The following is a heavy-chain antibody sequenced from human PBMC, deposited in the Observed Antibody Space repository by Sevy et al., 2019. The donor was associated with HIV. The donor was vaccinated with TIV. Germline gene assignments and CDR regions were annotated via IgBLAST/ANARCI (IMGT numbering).Heavy chain of an antibody. CDR3: AKDFTGFYGMDV. J-gene: IGHJ6*02. Sequence: GGSLRLSCEVSGLSVTNNGMHWVRQAPGKGLEWVAVISYDGINKYYGDSVKGRFIISRDRSKKTLYLQMNVLRIEDTAVYYCAKDFTGFYGMDVWGQRTTVTVSS. V-gene: IGHV3-30*18. CDR1: GLSVTNNG. CDR2: ISYDGINK. D-gene: IGHD3-9*01.